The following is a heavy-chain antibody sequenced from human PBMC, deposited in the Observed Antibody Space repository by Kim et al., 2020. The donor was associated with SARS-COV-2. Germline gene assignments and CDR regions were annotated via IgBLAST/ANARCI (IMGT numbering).Heavy chain of an antibody. D-gene: IGHD2-8*01. J-gene: IGHJ4*02. V-gene: IGHV5-51*01. Sequence: RYSPSFQGQVTISADKSISTAYLQWSSLKASDTAMYYCARLNRHTNTPAYWGQGTLVTVSS. CDR3: ARLNRHTNTPAY.